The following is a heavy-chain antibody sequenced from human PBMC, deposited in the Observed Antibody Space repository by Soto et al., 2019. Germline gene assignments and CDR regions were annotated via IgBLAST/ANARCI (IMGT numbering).Heavy chain of an antibody. CDR2: INPNSGGT. D-gene: IGHD3-10*01. Sequence: ASVKFSCKASGYTFTGYYMHWVRQAPGQGLEWMGWINPNSGGTNYAQKFQGRVTMTRDTSISTAYMELSRLRSDDTAVYYCAREKITMVRGVIFYYYGMDVWGQGTTVTV. CDR1: GYTFTGYY. CDR3: AREKITMVRGVIFYYYGMDV. J-gene: IGHJ6*02. V-gene: IGHV1-2*02.